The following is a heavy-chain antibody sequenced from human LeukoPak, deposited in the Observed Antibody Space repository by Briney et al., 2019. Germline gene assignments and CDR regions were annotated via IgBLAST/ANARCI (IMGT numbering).Heavy chain of an antibody. CDR1: GFTLSRYS. CDR3: ARVPHSVTTSEVFLYHFDY. V-gene: IGHV3-48*04. Sequence: PGGSLRLSCAASGFTLSRYSMNWVRQAPGKGLEWVSYISSSGSTIYYADSVKGRFTISRDNAKNTLYLQMNSLRAEDTAVYYCARVPHSVTTSEVFLYHFDYWGQGTLVTVSS. D-gene: IGHD4-17*01. J-gene: IGHJ4*02. CDR2: ISSSGSTI.